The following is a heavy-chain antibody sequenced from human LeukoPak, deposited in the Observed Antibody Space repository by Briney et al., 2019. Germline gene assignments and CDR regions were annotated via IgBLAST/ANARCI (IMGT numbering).Heavy chain of an antibody. CDR1: GYTFSDFY. J-gene: IGHJ4*02. Sequence: ASVKASCKASGYTFSDFYIHWVRQAPGQALEYVGWITPKSGDTYSPQKFPGRVTMTTDASISTAYMELLSLRSDDTAVYISSRLRLADEPAWAYWGQGTLVTVSS. CDR2: ITPKSGDT. V-gene: IGHV1-2*02. CDR3: SRLRLADEPAWAY. D-gene: IGHD3-16*01.